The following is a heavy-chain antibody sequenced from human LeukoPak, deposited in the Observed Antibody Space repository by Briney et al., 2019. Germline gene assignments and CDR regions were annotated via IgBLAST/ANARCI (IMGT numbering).Heavy chain of an antibody. CDR3: ARVLHHDYVWGTYTVFDY. CDR1: GGSFSGXX. Sequence: GGSFSGXXWSWLRQSPGKGLXWIGEXNHRRTPNYNPSLNRRVTISVHTSKIQFSLKLSSVTAADTAVYYCARVLHHDYVWGTYTVFDYWGQGTLVTVSS. J-gene: IGHJ4*02. CDR2: XNHRRTP. V-gene: IGHV4-34*01. D-gene: IGHD3-16*01.